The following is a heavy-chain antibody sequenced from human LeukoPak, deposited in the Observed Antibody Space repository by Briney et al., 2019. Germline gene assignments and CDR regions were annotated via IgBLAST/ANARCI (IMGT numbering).Heavy chain of an antibody. D-gene: IGHD6-13*01. V-gene: IGHV3-23*01. Sequence: GGSLRLSCAASGFTFSSYAMSWVRQAPGKGLEWVSAISGSGGSTYYADSVKGRFTISRDNSKNALYLQMNSLRAEDTAVYYCAKDSWEQQRGYFDYWGQGTLVTVSS. CDR2: ISGSGGST. J-gene: IGHJ4*02. CDR3: AKDSWEQQRGYFDY. CDR1: GFTFSSYA.